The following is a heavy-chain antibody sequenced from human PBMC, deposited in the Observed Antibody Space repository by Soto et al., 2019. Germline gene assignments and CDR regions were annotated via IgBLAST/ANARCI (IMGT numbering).Heavy chain of an antibody. CDR3: ATGGGSYPFDH. D-gene: IGHD1-26*01. CDR2: ISGSGGST. CDR1: GFTFSNYA. Sequence: EAQLLESGGGLVQPGGSLRLSCAASGFTFSNYAMSWVRQAPGRGLEWVSAISGSGGSTYFADSVKGRFTISRDNSKNTLYLQMSSLRAEDTAVYYCATGGGSYPFDHWGQGTLLTVSS. V-gene: IGHV3-23*01. J-gene: IGHJ5*02.